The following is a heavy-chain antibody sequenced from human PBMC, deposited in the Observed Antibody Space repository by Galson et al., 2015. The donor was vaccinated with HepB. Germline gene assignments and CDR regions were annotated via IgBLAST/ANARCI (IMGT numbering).Heavy chain of an antibody. CDR3: ARFLTSGSSGNDY. Sequence: SLRFSCAASGFTFSSYWMHWVRQAPGKGLVWVSRINSDGSSTSYADSVKGRFTISRDNAKNTLYLQMNSLRAEDTAVYYCARFLTSGSSGNDYWGQGTLVTVSS. V-gene: IGHV3-74*01. J-gene: IGHJ4*02. D-gene: IGHD3-10*01. CDR2: INSDGSST. CDR1: GFTFSSYW.